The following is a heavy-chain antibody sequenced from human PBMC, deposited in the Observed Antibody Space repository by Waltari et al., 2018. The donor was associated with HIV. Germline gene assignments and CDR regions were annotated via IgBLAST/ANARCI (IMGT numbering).Heavy chain of an antibody. CDR2: VLPVAGTA. V-gene: IGHV1-69*08. CDR1: GSEVISHS. D-gene: IGHD3-10*01. Sequence: QVQPVQSGAAVKRPGTSVTISCRASGSEVISHSFNCVRQAPGQGLEWMGRVLPVAGTANKAQRFQDRVTITADKITTTVYMELRSLRLDDTAMYYCASARETMGVDFDSWGQGTPVTV. J-gene: IGHJ4*02. CDR3: ASARETMGVDFDS.